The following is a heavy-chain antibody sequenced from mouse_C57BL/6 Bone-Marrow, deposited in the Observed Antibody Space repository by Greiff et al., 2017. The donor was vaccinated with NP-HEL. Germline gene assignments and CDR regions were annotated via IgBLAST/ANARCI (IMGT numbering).Heavy chain of an antibody. CDR3: TTSGYYDYDAYAMDY. J-gene: IGHJ4*01. CDR1: GFNIKDDY. D-gene: IGHD2-4*01. V-gene: IGHV14-4*01. Sequence: EVKLQQSGAELVRPGASVKLSCTASGFNIKDDYMHWVKQRPEQGLEWIGWIDPENGDTEYASKFQGKATITADTSSNTAYLQLSSLTSEDTAVYYCTTSGYYDYDAYAMDYWGQGTSVTVSS. CDR2: IDPENGDT.